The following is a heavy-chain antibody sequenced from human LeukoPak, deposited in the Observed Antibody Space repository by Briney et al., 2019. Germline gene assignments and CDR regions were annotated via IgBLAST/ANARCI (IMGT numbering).Heavy chain of an antibody. D-gene: IGHD3-10*01. CDR1: GFTFSSYS. V-gene: IGHV3-21*01. J-gene: IGHJ5*02. CDR3: ARDEGYYYGSGSNWFDP. Sequence: ETGGSLRLSCAASGFTFSSYSMNWVRQAPGKGLEWVSSISSSSSYIYYADSVKGRFTISRDNAKNSLYLQMNSLRAEDTAVYYCARDEGYYYGSGSNWFDPWGQGTLVTVSS. CDR2: ISSSSSYI.